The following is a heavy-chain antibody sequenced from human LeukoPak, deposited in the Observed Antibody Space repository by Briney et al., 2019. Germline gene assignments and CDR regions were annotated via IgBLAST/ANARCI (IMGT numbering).Heavy chain of an antibody. CDR3: ARDTSYGLDY. J-gene: IGHJ4*02. CDR2: ISWNSGSI. Sequence: GGSLRLSCAGSGFIFNNYAMHWVRQPPGKGLEWVSGISWNSGSIDYADSVKGRFTISRDNSKNTLYLQMNSLRAEDTAVYYCARDTSYGLDYWGQGTLVTVSS. D-gene: IGHD5-18*01. V-gene: IGHV3-9*01. CDR1: GFIFNNYA.